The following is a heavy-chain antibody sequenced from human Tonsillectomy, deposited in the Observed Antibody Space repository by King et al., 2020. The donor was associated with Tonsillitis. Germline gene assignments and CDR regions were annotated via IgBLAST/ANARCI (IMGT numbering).Heavy chain of an antibody. V-gene: IGHV3-9*01. CDR3: AKDRRGYDLSATDAFDI. CDR2: ISWNSGSI. Sequence: VQLVESGGGLVQPGRSLRLSCAASGFTFDDYAMHWVRQAPGKGLEWVSGISWNSGSIGYADSVKGRFTISRDNAKNSLYLQMNSLRAEDTALYYCAKDRRGYDLSATDAFDIWGQGTMVTVSS. CDR1: GFTFDDYA. D-gene: IGHD5-12*01. J-gene: IGHJ3*02.